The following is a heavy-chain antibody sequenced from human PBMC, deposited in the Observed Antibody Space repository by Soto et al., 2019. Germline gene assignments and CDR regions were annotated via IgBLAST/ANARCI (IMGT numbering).Heavy chain of an antibody. J-gene: IGHJ4*02. CDR2: INHSGST. Sequence: SETLSLTCAVYGGSFSGYYWSWIRQPPGKGLEWIGEINHSGSTNYNPSLKSRVTISVDTSKNQFSLKLSSVTAADTAVYYCARGGHRVLRFLEWLPYYFDYWGQATLVTVSS. V-gene: IGHV4-34*01. CDR3: ARGGHRVLRFLEWLPYYFDY. D-gene: IGHD3-3*01. CDR1: GGSFSGYY.